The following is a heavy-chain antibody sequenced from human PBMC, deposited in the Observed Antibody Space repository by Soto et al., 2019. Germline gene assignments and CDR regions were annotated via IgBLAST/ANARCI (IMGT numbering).Heavy chain of an antibody. CDR2: IYYSGTT. D-gene: IGHD2-2*01. Sequence: SETLSLTCTVSGGSIRSYCWTWIRQPPGEGLEWIGYIYYSGTTNYNPSLKSRVTISVDTSKNQFSLKLSSVTAADTAVYYCARRKADIVVVPAAIDYYYYMDVWGKGTTVTVSS. J-gene: IGHJ6*03. CDR3: ARRKADIVVVPAAIDYYYYMDV. CDR1: GGSIRSYC. V-gene: IGHV4-59*08.